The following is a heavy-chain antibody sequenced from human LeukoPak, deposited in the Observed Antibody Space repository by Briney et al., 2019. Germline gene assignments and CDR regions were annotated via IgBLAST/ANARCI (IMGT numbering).Heavy chain of an antibody. V-gene: IGHV4-39*01. J-gene: IGHJ4*02. Sequence: SSETLSLTCTVSGGSISSSSYYWGWIRQPPGKGLEWIGSIYYSGSTYYNPSLKSRVTISVDTSKNQFSLKLSSVTAADTAVYYCARRSLGSSSTPLDYWGQGTLVTVSS. CDR1: GGSISSSSYY. CDR2: IYYSGST. D-gene: IGHD6-13*01. CDR3: ARRSLGSSSTPLDY.